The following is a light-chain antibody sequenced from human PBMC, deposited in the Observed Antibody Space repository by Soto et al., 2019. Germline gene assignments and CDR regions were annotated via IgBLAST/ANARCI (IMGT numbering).Light chain of an antibody. Sequence: ETVMTQSPVTLSVSPGATATLSCRASQRVSNHFAWYQQKPGQAPRLLIYAASTRAAGVPVRFSGSGSETEFTLTIRSLQSEDFALYYCHQYNNWPWTVGQGTMVDIK. CDR1: QRVSNH. CDR3: HQYNNWPWT. J-gene: IGKJ1*01. CDR2: AAS. V-gene: IGKV3-15*01.